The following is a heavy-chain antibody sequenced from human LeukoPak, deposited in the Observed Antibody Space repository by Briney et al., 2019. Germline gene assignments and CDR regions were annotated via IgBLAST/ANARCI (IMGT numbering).Heavy chain of an antibody. CDR1: GYTFTSYG. CDR3: ARVDRLLWFGEFYGMDV. V-gene: IGHV1-18*04. CDR2: ISAYNGNT. D-gene: IGHD3-10*01. Sequence: APVKVSCKASGYTFTSYGISWVRQAPGQGLEWMGWISAYNGNTNYAQKLQGRVTMTTDTSTSTAYMELRSLRSDDTAVYYCARVDRLLWFGEFYGMDVWGKGTTVTVSS. J-gene: IGHJ6*04.